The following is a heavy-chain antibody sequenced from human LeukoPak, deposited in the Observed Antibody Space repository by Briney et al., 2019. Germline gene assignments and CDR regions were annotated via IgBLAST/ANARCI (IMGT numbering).Heavy chain of an antibody. CDR2: IYSGGST. CDR3: AHQGSSSSPQVFDY. CDR1: GFTVSSNY. V-gene: IGHV3-53*01. Sequence: GGSLRLSCAASGFTVSSNYMSWVRQAPGKGLEWVSVIYSGGSTYYADSVKGRFTISRDNSKNTLYLQMNSLRAEDTAVYYCAHQGSSSSPQVFDYWGQGTLVTVSS. D-gene: IGHD6-13*01. J-gene: IGHJ4*02.